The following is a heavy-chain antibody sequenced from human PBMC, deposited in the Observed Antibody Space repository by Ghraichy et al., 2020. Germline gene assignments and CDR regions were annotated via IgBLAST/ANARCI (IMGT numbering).Heavy chain of an antibody. CDR1: GFGFSTFP. Sequence: GESLNISCAASGFGFSTFPMHWVRQAPGKGLEWVAVILYDGKKEYYADSVKGRFAISRDNSKNTLFLQMNSLRAEDTAVYFCARDADTFTVPIGIDHWGQGTLVTVSP. CDR3: ARDADTFTVPIGIDH. V-gene: IGHV3-30*09. CDR2: ILYDGKKE. D-gene: IGHD2-8*01. J-gene: IGHJ4*02.